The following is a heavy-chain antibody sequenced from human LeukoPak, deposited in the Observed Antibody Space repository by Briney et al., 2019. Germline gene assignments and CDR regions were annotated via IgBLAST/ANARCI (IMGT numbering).Heavy chain of an antibody. CDR3: ARKRTGDQGYYFDY. CDR1: GGSVSSGRYY. V-gene: IGHV4-61*01. CDR2: FYYSGST. Sequence: PSETLSLTCTVSGGSVSSGRYYGSWIRQPPGKGLEWIGYFYYSGSTNYNPSLKTRVTISVDTSKNQFSMKVSSVTAADTAVYYCARKRTGDQGYYFDYWGQGTLVTVSS. J-gene: IGHJ4*02. D-gene: IGHD1-1*01.